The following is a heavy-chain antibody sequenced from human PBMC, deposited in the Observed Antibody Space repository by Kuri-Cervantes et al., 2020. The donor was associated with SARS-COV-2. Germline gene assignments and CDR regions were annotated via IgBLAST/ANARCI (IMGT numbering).Heavy chain of an antibody. V-gene: IGHV5-10-1*01. CDR3: ARLTNGYSSGWYYYYGMDV. CDR1: GKSFTSYW. J-gene: IGHJ6*02. CDR2: IDPSDSYT. Sequence: GESLKISCKGSGKSFTSYWISWVRQMPGKGLEWMGRIDPSDSYTNYSPSFQGHVTISADKSISTAYLQWSSLKASDTAMYYCARLTNGYSSGWYYYYGMDVWGQGTTVTVSS. D-gene: IGHD6-19*01.